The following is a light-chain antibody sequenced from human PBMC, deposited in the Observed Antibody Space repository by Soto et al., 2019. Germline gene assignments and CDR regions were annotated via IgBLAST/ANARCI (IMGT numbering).Light chain of an antibody. CDR1: QSISSY. CDR2: AAS. J-gene: IGKJ2*01. CDR3: QQGHSTPYT. Sequence: DIQMTQSPSSLSASVGDRVTITCLASQSISSYLNWYQQKPGKAPKLLIYAASSLQSGVPSRFSGSGSGTEFTLTMSGLQPEDFATYYCQQGHSTPYTFGQGTKVDIK. V-gene: IGKV1-39*01.